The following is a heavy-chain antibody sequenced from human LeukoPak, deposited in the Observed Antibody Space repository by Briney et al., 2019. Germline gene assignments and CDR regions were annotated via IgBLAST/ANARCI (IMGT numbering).Heavy chain of an antibody. Sequence: GGSLRLSCAASGFTFSSYSMNWVRQAPGKGLEWVSSISSSSSYIYYADSVKGRFTISRDNSKNTLYLQMNSLRAEDTAVYYCARGSITMVRGVISYLDYWGQGTLVTVSS. CDR3: ARGSITMVRGVISYLDY. J-gene: IGHJ4*02. CDR2: ISSSSSYI. D-gene: IGHD3-10*01. CDR1: GFTFSSYS. V-gene: IGHV3-21*01.